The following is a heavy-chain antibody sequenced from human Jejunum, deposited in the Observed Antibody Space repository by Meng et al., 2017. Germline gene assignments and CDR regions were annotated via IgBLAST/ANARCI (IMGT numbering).Heavy chain of an antibody. V-gene: IGHV3-23*01. Sequence: GESLKISCAASGFTFSAYAMSWARQAPGKGLEWVSAISESGGTATYADSVRGRFTISRDNSKDRLYSQLSNLRVEDTAVYYCRGYSYASWGQGTLVTVSS. D-gene: IGHD5-18*01. CDR2: ISESGGTA. CDR1: GFTFSAYA. CDR3: RGYSYAS. J-gene: IGHJ5*02.